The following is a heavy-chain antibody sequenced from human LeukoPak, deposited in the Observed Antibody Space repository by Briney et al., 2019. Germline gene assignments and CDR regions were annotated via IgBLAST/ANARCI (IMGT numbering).Heavy chain of an antibody. CDR2: ISRSGSTK. V-gene: IGHV3-11*04. D-gene: IGHD2-15*01. Sequence: PGGSLRLSCAASGFTFSDYNMRWIRQAPGKGLEWVSSISRSGSTKYYADSVKGRFTISRDNAKNSLYLQMNSLRAEDTAVYYCARAGSSFYYMDVWGKGTTVTVSS. CDR3: ARAGSSFYYMDV. CDR1: GFTFSDYN. J-gene: IGHJ6*03.